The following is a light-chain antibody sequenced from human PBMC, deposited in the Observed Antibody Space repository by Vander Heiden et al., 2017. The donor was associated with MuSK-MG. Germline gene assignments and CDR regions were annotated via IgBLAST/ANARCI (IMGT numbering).Light chain of an antibody. J-gene: IGKJ4*01. V-gene: IGKV1-39*01. CDR3: QQSYNTPLT. CDR1: QSISGY. CDR2: GAS. Sequence: DIQMTQSPSSLSASVGDRVTITCRASQSISGYLNWYQQKPGKAPKLLIYGASSLHSGVPSRFSGSGSGTDFTLTISSLQPENFATYCCQQSYNTPLTFGGGTKVEIK.